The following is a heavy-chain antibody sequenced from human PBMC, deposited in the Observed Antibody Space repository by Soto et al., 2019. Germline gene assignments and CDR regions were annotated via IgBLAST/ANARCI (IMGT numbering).Heavy chain of an antibody. Sequence: EVQLVESGGGLVKPGGSLRLSCAASGFTFSSYSMNWVRQAPGKGLEWVSSISSSSSYIYYADSVKGRFTISRDNAKNSLYLQMNSLRAEDTAVYYCARDQDSFLWPGGAFDIWGQGTMVTVSS. CDR3: ARDQDSFLWPGGAFDI. D-gene: IGHD3-10*01. CDR2: ISSSSSYI. CDR1: GFTFSSYS. V-gene: IGHV3-21*01. J-gene: IGHJ3*02.